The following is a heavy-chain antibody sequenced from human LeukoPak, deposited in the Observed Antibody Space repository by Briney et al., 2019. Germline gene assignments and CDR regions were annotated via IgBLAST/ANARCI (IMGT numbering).Heavy chain of an antibody. CDR3: ARESESSGWYDY. D-gene: IGHD6-19*01. Sequence: GGSLRLSCAAPGFIFDNYAIHWVRQAPGKGLEWVSLISGDGGSTFYADSVKGRFTISRDNSKNSLYLQMNSLRSDDTALYYCARESESSGWYDYWGQGTLVTVSS. CDR2: ISGDGGST. CDR1: GFIFDNYA. V-gene: IGHV3-43*02. J-gene: IGHJ4*02.